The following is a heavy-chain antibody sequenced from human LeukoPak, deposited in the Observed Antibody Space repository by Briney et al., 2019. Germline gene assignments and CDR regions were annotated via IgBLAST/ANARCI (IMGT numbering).Heavy chain of an antibody. CDR1: GFTFSSYA. V-gene: IGHV3-30-3*01. CDR2: ISYDGSNK. CDR3: ASLDMVRGVIIDY. J-gene: IGHJ4*02. Sequence: GGSLRLSCAASGFTFSSYAMHWVRQAPGKGLEWVAVISYDGSNKYYADSVKGRFTISRDNSKNTLYLQMNSLRAEDTAVYYCASLDMVRGVIIDYWGQGTLVTVSS. D-gene: IGHD3-10*01.